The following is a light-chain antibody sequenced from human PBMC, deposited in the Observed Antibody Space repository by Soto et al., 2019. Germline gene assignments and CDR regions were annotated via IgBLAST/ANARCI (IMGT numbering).Light chain of an antibody. J-gene: IGKJ5*01. CDR1: QSVSSSY. CDR3: QPYGSSPPIT. CDR2: GAS. V-gene: IGKV3-20*01. Sequence: EIGLTQSPGTLSLSPGERATLSCRASQSVSSSYLAWYQQKPGQAPRLLIYGASSRATGIPDRFSGSGSGTGFTLTISRLEPEDFAVYYCQPYGSSPPITFGQGTRLEIK.